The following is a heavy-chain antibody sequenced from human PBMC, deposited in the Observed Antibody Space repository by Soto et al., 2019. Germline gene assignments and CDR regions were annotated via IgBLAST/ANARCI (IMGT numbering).Heavy chain of an antibody. D-gene: IGHD5-18*01. Sequence: QVQLVESGGAVVQPGKSLTLSCAASGFSFSIQAMHWVRQAPGKGLEWVAVISYDGSNKNYADSVKGRFTISRDNSKNTLYLQMDSLRGDDTAVYYCARPLLAGGTAMEDWSQGTLVTVSS. CDR3: ARPLLAGGTAMED. CDR2: ISYDGSNK. V-gene: IGHV3-30*03. CDR1: GFSFSIQA. J-gene: IGHJ4*02.